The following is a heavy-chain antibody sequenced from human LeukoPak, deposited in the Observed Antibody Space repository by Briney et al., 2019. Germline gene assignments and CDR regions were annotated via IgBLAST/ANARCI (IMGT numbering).Heavy chain of an antibody. J-gene: IGHJ4*02. Sequence: ASVNVSCKASGYTFTGYYMHWVRQAPGQGLEWMGRINPNSGGTNYAQKLQGRVTMTRDTSISTAYMELSRLRSDDTAVYYCARYITVGATYQHFDYWGQGTLVTVSS. CDR3: ARYITVGATYQHFDY. D-gene: IGHD1-26*01. CDR2: INPNSGGT. V-gene: IGHV1-2*06. CDR1: GYTFTGYY.